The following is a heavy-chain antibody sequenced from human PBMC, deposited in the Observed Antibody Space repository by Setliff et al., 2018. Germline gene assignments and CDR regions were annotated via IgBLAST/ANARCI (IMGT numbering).Heavy chain of an antibody. CDR2: ISPNSGNT. V-gene: IGHV1-8*02. Sequence: ASVKVSCKASGYTFTNYDINWVRQATGQGLEWMGWISPNSGNTGYAQNFQGRVTVTRNTSISTAYMELSSLRFEDTAVYYCARGPRHNFWSGYYLVAVNYWGQGTLVTVSS. CDR3: ARGPRHNFWSGYYLVAVNY. D-gene: IGHD3-3*01. CDR1: GYTFTNYD. J-gene: IGHJ4*02.